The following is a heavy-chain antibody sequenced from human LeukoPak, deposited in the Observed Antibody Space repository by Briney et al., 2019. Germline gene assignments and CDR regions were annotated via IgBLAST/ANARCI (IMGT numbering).Heavy chain of an antibody. J-gene: IGHJ4*02. CDR2: MYYDGST. CDR1: GGSIYSTTFY. Sequence: SETLSLSCTVSGGSIYSTTFYWGWIRQPPRKGLEWIGSMYYDGSTYDNPSLKSRVTISVDTSNNQFSLKLTSVTAADTAVYFCARRSDSGSDDGEDYWGQGTLVTVSS. D-gene: IGHD1-26*01. V-gene: IGHV4-39*01. CDR3: ARRSDSGSDDGEDY.